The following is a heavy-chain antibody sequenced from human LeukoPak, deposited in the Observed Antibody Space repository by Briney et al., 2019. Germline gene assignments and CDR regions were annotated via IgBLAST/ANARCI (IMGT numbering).Heavy chain of an antibody. D-gene: IGHD3-10*01. J-gene: IGHJ4*02. V-gene: IGHV4-31*03. CDR2: IYYSGST. CDR1: GGSISSGGYY. CDR3: ARDSMVRGVNYFDY. Sequence: PSETLSLTCTVSGGSISSGGYYWSWIRQHPGKGLEWIGYIYYSGSTYYNPSLKRRVTISVDTSKNQFSLKLSSVTAADAAVYYCARDSMVRGVNYFDYWGQGTLVTVSS.